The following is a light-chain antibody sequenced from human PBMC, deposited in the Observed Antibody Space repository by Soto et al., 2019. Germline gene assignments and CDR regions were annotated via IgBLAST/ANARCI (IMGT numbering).Light chain of an antibody. CDR3: QQYGSSPYT. CDR1: QSVSNSQ. CDR2: GAS. J-gene: IGKJ2*01. Sequence: EIVLTQSPGTLSLSPGERATLSCRASQSVSNSQLAWFQQKPGQAPRLLIYGASSRATGIPDTFSGSGSGTDFTLIISSLEPDDFAVYYCQQYGSSPYTFGQGTKLEI. V-gene: IGKV3-20*01.